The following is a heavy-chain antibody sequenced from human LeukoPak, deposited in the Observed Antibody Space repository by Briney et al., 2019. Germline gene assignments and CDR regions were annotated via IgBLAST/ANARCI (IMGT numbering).Heavy chain of an antibody. D-gene: IGHD1-1*01. CDR1: GYTFTSYY. V-gene: IGHV1-46*01. CDR3: SRETRTTGTTDY. J-gene: IGHJ4*02. Sequence: ASVKVSCKASGYTFTSYYMHWVRQAPGPGREWMGIINPSGGSTSYAQKFEGRVTMTRDRSTSTVHMVLSSLRSEAPGVYDCSRETRTTGTTDYWGQATLVTVSS. CDR2: INPSGGST.